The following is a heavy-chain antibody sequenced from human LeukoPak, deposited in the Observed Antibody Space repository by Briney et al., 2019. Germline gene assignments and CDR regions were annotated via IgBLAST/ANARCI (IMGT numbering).Heavy chain of an antibody. V-gene: IGHV1-18*04. CDR3: TRDLGHGAGIFWDY. D-gene: IGHD3-10*01. J-gene: IGHJ4*02. CDR2: ISAYNGNT. CDR1: GYTFTSFG. Sequence: ASVKVSCKASGYTFTSFGISWERQAPGQGLEWMGWISAYNGNTNHAQKVQGRVTLTTDISASTARMEVTSLRPDDTAVYYCTRDLGHGAGIFWDYWGQGTLVTVSS.